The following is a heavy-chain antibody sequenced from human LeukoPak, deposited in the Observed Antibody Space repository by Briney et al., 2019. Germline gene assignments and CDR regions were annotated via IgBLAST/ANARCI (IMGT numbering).Heavy chain of an antibody. D-gene: IGHD3-22*01. J-gene: IGHJ4*02. V-gene: IGHV5-51*01. Sequence: GESLKISWKGSGYSFASFWIALVRQMPGKGLELVGIIWPIDSDTIYSPSFQGQVTISVDKSISTAYLQWSSLKASDTAMYYCARRPSYDSSGYSVDDWGQGTLVTVSS. CDR3: ARRPSYDSSGYSVDD. CDR2: IWPIDSDT. CDR1: GYSFASFW.